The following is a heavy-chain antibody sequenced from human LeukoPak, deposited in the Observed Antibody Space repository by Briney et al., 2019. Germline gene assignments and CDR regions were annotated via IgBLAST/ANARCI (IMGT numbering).Heavy chain of an antibody. J-gene: IGHJ3*02. CDR1: GFTFSSYA. CDR3: AKDLYYDSSGDAFDI. Sequence: PGGSLRLSCAAPGFTFSSYAMSWVRQAPGKGLEWVSAISGSGGSTYYADSVKGRFTISRDNSKNTLYLQMNSLRAEDTAVYYCAKDLYYDSSGDAFDIWGQGTMVTVSS. V-gene: IGHV3-23*01. CDR2: ISGSGGST. D-gene: IGHD3-22*01.